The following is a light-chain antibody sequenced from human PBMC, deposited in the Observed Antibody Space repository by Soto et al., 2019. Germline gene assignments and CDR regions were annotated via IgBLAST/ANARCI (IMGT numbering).Light chain of an antibody. CDR1: SSDVGGYNY. Sequence: QSALTQPASVSGSPGQSITISCTGTSSDVGGYNYVSWYQQEPGKAPKLMIYDVNNRPSGVSNRFSGSKSGNTASLTISGLQAEDEAYYYCSSYSSSSTLAVFGGGTQLTVL. V-gene: IGLV2-14*01. CDR3: SSYSSSSTLAV. J-gene: IGLJ2*01. CDR2: DVN.